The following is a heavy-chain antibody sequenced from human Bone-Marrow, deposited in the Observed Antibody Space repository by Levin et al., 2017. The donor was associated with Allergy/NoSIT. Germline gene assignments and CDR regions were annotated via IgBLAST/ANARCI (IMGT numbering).Heavy chain of an antibody. Sequence: GESLKISCKGSGYSFTSYWISWVRQMPGKGLEWMGRIDPSDSYTNYSPSFQGHVTISADKSISTAYLQWSSLKASDTAMYYCARLGVVRGVRGGSYYYYMDVWGKGTTVTVSS. D-gene: IGHD3-10*01. CDR1: GYSFTSYW. J-gene: IGHJ6*03. CDR3: ARLGVVRGVRGGSYYYYMDV. CDR2: IDPSDSYT. V-gene: IGHV5-10-1*01.